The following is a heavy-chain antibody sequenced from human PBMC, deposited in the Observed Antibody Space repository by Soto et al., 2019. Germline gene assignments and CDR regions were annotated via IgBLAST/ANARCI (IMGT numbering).Heavy chain of an antibody. J-gene: IGHJ3*02. CDR2: IWFDGSNK. CDR1: GFTFRSYG. CDR3: ARDRKYGDYVSDAFDI. Sequence: QVQLVESGGGVVQPGRSLRLSCVASGFTFRSYGMHWVRQAPGKGLEWVAVIWFDGSNKYYADSVKGRFTISRDNSKNMLYLQMNSLRVEDTAVYYCARDRKYGDYVSDAFDIWGQGTMVTVSS. D-gene: IGHD4-17*01. V-gene: IGHV3-33*01.